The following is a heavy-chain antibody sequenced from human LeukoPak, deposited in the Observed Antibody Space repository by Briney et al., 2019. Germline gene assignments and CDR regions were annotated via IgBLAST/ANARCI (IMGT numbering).Heavy chain of an antibody. D-gene: IGHD2-2*01. Sequence: PGGSLRLSCAASGFTFSSYAMHWVRQAPGKGLEWVAVISYDGSNKYYADSVKGRFTISRDNSKNTLYLQMNSLRAEDTAVYYCARDLESVVSAATPTGLDYWGQGTLVTVSS. CDR1: GFTFSSYA. J-gene: IGHJ4*02. CDR2: ISYDGSNK. V-gene: IGHV3-30-3*01. CDR3: ARDLESVVSAATPTGLDY.